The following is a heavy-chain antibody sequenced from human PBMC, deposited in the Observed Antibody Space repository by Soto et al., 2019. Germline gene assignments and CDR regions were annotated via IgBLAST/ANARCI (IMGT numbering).Heavy chain of an antibody. D-gene: IGHD1-7*01. Sequence: GGSLRLSCAASGFTSSSYAMRWARQSPGKGLEGGSAICRSGGSTNYADSVKGRFTISRDNSKNTLYLQMNSLRAEDTTVYYCAKLNWNYFIYYYYYMDVWGKGTTVTVSS. V-gene: IGHV3-23*01. CDR1: GFTSSSYA. J-gene: IGHJ6*03. CDR3: AKLNWNYFIYYYYYMDV. CDR2: ICRSGGST.